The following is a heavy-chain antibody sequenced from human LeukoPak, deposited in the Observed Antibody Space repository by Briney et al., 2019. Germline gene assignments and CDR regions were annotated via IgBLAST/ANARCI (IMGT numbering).Heavy chain of an antibody. J-gene: IGHJ4*02. CDR3: AKDFLRYYYDSSGYSLDY. CDR2: IIPIFGTA. D-gene: IGHD3-22*01. V-gene: IGHV1-69*05. Sequence: ASVKVSCKASGGTFSSYAISWVRQAPGQGLEWMGGIIPIFGTANYAQKFQGRVTITTDESTSTAYMELSSLRSEDTAVYYCAKDFLRYYYDSSGYSLDYWGQGTLVTVSS. CDR1: GGTFSSYA.